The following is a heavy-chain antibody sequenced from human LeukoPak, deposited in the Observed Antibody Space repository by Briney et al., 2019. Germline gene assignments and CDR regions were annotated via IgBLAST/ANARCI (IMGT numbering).Heavy chain of an antibody. CDR2: FDPEDGET. CDR1: GYTLAELS. Sequence: ASVKVSCKVSGYTLAELSMHWVRQAPGKGLEWMGGFDPEDGETLYAQKFQGRVTMTEDTSTDTAYMELSSLRSEDTAVYYCATMRWFGELSADYWGQGTLVTVSS. D-gene: IGHD3-10*01. J-gene: IGHJ4*02. V-gene: IGHV1-24*01. CDR3: ATMRWFGELSADY.